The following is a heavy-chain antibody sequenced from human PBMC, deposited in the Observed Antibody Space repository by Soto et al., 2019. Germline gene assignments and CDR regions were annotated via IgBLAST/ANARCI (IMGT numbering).Heavy chain of an antibody. V-gene: IGHV4-59*01. CDR2: IYYSGST. CDR1: GGSISSYY. CDR3: ARAYYDSSGYYNWFDP. J-gene: IGHJ5*02. Sequence: SETLSLTCTISGGSISSYYWSWIRPPPGKGLEWIGYIYYSGSTNYNPSLESRVTISVDTSKNQFSLKLSSVTAADTAVYYCARAYYDSSGYYNWFDPWGQGTLVTVSS. D-gene: IGHD3-22*01.